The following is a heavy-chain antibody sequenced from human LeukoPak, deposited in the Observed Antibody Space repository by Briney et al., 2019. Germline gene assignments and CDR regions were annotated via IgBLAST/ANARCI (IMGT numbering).Heavy chain of an antibody. D-gene: IGHD3-22*01. V-gene: IGHV1-2*02. J-gene: IGHJ4*02. CDR3: ARYYYDSSGYLHFDY. CDR2: INPNSGGT. Sequence: ASVKVSCKASGYTFTGYYMHWVRQAPGQGLEWMGWINPNSGGTNYAQKFQGRVTITADKSTSTAYMELSSLRSEDTAVYYCARYYYDSSGYLHFDYWGQGTLVTVSS. CDR1: GYTFTGYY.